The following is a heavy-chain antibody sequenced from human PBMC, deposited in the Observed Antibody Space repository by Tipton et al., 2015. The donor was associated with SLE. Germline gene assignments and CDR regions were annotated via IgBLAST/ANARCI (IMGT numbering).Heavy chain of an antibody. CDR3: ARRGSSWYLGDAFDT. J-gene: IGHJ3*02. CDR2: IDPSDSYT. Sequence: QLVQSGAQVKKPGESLRISCKGSGYNFTTSWISWVRQMPGKGLEWMGRIDPSDSYTTYGPSFEGHVTISVDKSITTAYLQWSSLKASDTAMYYCARRGSSWYLGDAFDTWGQGTTVTVSS. D-gene: IGHD6-13*01. V-gene: IGHV5-10-1*01. CDR1: GYNFTTSW.